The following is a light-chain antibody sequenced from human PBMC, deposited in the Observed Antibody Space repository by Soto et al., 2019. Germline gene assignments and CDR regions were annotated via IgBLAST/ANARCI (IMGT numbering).Light chain of an antibody. CDR2: GAS. J-gene: IGKJ1*01. V-gene: IGKV3-20*01. CDR1: QSVRSSY. CDR3: QQYGNPPQT. Sequence: ETVLTQSPGTLSLTPGERVTLSCRASQSVRSSYLAWYQQKPGQAPRLLIYGASGRATGIPDRFSGSGSGTDITLTISRLEPEDFAVYDCQQYGNPPQTFGQGTKVEVK.